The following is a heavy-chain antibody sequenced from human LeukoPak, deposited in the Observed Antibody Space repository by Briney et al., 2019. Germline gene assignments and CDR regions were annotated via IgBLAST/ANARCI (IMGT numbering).Heavy chain of an antibody. D-gene: IGHD1-26*01. CDR3: ARVLPQKWELPGSWFDP. V-gene: IGHV1-18*01. CDR1: GYSFTSHG. J-gene: IGHJ5*02. CDR2: ISAYNGHT. Sequence: ASVKVSCKASGYSFTSHGISWVRQAPGRGLEWMEWISAYNGHTNYAQKLQGRVTMTTDTSTSTAYMELRRLRSDDTAVYYCARVLPQKWELPGSWFDPWGQGTLVTVSS.